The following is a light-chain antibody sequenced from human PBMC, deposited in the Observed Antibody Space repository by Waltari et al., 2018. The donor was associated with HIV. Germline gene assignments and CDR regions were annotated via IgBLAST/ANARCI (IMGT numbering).Light chain of an antibody. Sequence: EVVLTQSPGTLSLSPGERATLSCRASQRIVNNYLVWYQQKPGQPPRLLIYSASSRATGIPDRFSGSGSGTDFSLTISSLEPEDVGVYYCQQRSNWPPITFGQGTRVEIK. CDR1: QRIVNNY. CDR2: SAS. V-gene: IGKV3-11*01. J-gene: IGKJ5*01. CDR3: QQRSNWPPIT.